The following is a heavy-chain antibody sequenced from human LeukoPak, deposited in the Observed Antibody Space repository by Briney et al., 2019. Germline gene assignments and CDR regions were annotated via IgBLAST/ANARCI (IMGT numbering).Heavy chain of an antibody. J-gene: IGHJ4*02. Sequence: PSETLSLTCTVSGGSVSSTTYYWSWLRQPPGKGLEWIASINYSGSIYYNPSLKSRVTISVDTSENQFSLKPSSVTAADTAVYYCARYVAYGSGKYYFDYWGQGTLVSVSS. D-gene: IGHD3-10*01. CDR3: ARYVAYGSGKYYFDY. CDR2: INYSGSI. CDR1: GGSVSSTTYY. V-gene: IGHV4-39*01.